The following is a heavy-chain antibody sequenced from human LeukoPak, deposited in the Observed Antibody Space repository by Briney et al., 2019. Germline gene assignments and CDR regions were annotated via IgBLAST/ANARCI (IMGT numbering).Heavy chain of an antibody. CDR1: GGTFSSCA. J-gene: IGHJ4*02. CDR2: IIPIFGTA. Sequence: SVKVSCKASGGTFSSCAISWVRQAPGQGLEWMGGIIPIFGTANYAQKFQGRVTITADESTSTAYMELSSLRSEDTAVYYCARVTDYYDSSGYYIDYWGQGTLVTVSS. CDR3: ARVTDYYDSSGYYIDY. V-gene: IGHV1-69*13. D-gene: IGHD3-22*01.